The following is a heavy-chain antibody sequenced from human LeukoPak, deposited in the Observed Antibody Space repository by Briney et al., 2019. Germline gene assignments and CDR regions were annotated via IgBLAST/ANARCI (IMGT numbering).Heavy chain of an antibody. Sequence: SETLSLTCTVSGGSISSSSYYWGWIRQPPGKGLEWIGSIYYSGSTYYNQSLKSRVTISVDPSKNQFSLKLSSVTAADTAVYYCARHSGYSYGYAYYYYYMDVWGKGTTVTVSS. CDR3: ARHSGYSYGYAYYYYYMDV. CDR1: GGSISSSSYY. J-gene: IGHJ6*03. D-gene: IGHD5-18*01. CDR2: IYYSGST. V-gene: IGHV4-39*01.